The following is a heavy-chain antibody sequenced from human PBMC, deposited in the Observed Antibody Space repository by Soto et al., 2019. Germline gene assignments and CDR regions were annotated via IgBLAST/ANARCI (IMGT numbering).Heavy chain of an antibody. CDR2: ISSSSSTI. Sequence: GVSLRLSCAASGFTFSSYSMNWVRQAPGKGLEWVSYISSSSSTIYYADSVKGRFTISRDNAKNSLYLQMNSLRAEDTAVYYCARSPLYGSGSYYKRSYYYMDVWGKGTTVTVSS. V-gene: IGHV3-48*01. CDR3: ARSPLYGSGSYYKRSYYYMDV. CDR1: GFTFSSYS. D-gene: IGHD3-10*01. J-gene: IGHJ6*03.